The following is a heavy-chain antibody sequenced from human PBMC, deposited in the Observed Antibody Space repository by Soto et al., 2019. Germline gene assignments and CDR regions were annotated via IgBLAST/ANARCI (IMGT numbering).Heavy chain of an antibody. CDR1: GFTVSSNY. J-gene: IGHJ4*02. V-gene: IGHV3-53*01. D-gene: IGHD5-18*01. CDR2: IYSGGST. CDR3: ARIPGYSYTPYFDY. Sequence: EVQLVESGGGLIQRGGSLRLSCAASGFTVSSNYMSWVRQAPGKGLEWVSVIYSGGSTYYADSVKGRFTISRDNSKNTLYLQMNSLRAEDTAVYYCARIPGYSYTPYFDYWGQGTLVTVSS.